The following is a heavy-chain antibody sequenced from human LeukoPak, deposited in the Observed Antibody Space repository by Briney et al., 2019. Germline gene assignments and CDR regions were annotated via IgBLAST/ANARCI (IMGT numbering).Heavy chain of an antibody. J-gene: IGHJ4*02. CDR2: IIPIFGTA. CDR1: GGTFISYA. Sequence: ASVKVSCKASGGTFISYAISWVRQAPGQGLEWMGGIIPIFGTANYAQKFQGRVTITADESTSTAYMELSSLRSEDTAVYYCAAETGIAAAGTNYWGQGTLVTVSS. V-gene: IGHV1-69*13. CDR3: AAETGIAAAGTNY. D-gene: IGHD6-13*01.